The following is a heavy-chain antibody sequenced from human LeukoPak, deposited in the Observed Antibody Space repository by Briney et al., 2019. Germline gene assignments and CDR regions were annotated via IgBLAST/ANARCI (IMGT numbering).Heavy chain of an antibody. J-gene: IGHJ4*02. Sequence: PGGSLRLFCAAFGFTFSSYGMHWVRQTPGKGLEWVAFIRHDGSYQQYADSVKGRVTVSRDNSKDMVYLQMNSLRTEDTAVYYCAKNRDSSDYPRDFDYWGQGTLVTVSS. V-gene: IGHV3-30*02. CDR3: AKNRDSSDYPRDFDY. CDR1: GFTFSSYG. D-gene: IGHD3-22*01. CDR2: IRHDGSYQ.